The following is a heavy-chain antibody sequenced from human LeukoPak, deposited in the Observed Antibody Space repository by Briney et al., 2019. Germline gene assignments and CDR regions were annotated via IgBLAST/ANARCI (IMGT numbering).Heavy chain of an antibody. CDR2: IYYSGST. Sequence: SETLSLTCTVSGGSISSYYWSWIRQPPGKGLEWIGYIYYSGSTNYNPSLKSRVTISVDTSKNQFSLKLSSVTAADTAVYYCARERDVVVPAAPAAFDIWGQGTMVTVSS. V-gene: IGHV4-59*01. D-gene: IGHD2-2*01. CDR3: ARERDVVVPAAPAAFDI. J-gene: IGHJ3*02. CDR1: GGSISSYY.